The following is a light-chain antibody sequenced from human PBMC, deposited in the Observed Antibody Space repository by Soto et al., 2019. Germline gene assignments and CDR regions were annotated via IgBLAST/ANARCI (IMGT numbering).Light chain of an antibody. CDR3: QQRSNWPST. Sequence: EIVVTQSPATLSLSPGDRATLSCRASQSVSSYLAWHQQKPGQAPRLLIYDASNRATGIPARFSGSGSGTDFTLTITTLEPEDFAVYYCQQRSNWPSTFGGGTKVEIK. J-gene: IGKJ4*01. V-gene: IGKV3-11*01. CDR2: DAS. CDR1: QSVSSY.